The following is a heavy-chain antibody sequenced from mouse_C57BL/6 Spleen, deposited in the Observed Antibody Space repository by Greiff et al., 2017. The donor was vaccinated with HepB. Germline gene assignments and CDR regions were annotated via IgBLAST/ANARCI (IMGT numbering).Heavy chain of an antibody. J-gene: IGHJ2*01. CDR3: ARTHYYDYGYYFDY. Sequence: EVQLQQSGPELVKPGASVKISCKASGYSFTGYYMNWVKQSPEKSLEWIGEINPSTGGTTYNQKFKAKATLTVDKSSSTAYMQLKSLTSEDSAVYYCARTHYYDYGYYFDYRGQGTTLTVSS. CDR2: INPSTGGT. CDR1: GYSFTGYY. V-gene: IGHV1-42*01. D-gene: IGHD2-4*01.